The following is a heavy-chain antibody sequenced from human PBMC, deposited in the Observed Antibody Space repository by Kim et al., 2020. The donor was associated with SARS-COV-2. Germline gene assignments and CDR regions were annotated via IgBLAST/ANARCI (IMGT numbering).Heavy chain of an antibody. J-gene: IGHJ5*02. Sequence: GGSLRLSCAASGFTFSSYGMHWVRQAPGKGLEWVAVISYDGSNKYYADSVKGRFTISRDNSKNTLYLQMNSLRAEDTAVYYCAKGTFEYSSSLYSWGQGTLVTVSS. D-gene: IGHD6-6*01. CDR1: GFTFSSYG. CDR2: ISYDGSNK. V-gene: IGHV3-30*18. CDR3: AKGTFEYSSSLYS.